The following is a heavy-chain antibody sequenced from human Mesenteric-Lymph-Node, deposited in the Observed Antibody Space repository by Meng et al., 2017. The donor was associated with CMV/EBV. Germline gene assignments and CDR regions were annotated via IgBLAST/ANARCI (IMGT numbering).Heavy chain of an antibody. D-gene: IGHD1-1*01. CDR3: ARGRNWNY. J-gene: IGHJ4*02. CDR1: GFTFGTYT. CDR2: ISRGSDYI. V-gene: IGHV3-21*01. Sequence: GESLKISCAASGFTFGTYTVNWVRQAPGMGLEWVSSISRGSDYIYYAASVKGRFTISRDNSKNTLYLQMNSLRAEDTAVYYCARGRNWNYWGQGTLVTVSS.